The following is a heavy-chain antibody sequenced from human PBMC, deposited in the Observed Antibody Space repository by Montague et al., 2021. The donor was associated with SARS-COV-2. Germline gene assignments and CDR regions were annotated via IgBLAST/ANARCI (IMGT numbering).Heavy chain of an antibody. CDR2: ITYDGIDK. CDR1: GFIFSNYA. D-gene: IGHD4/OR15-4a*01. CDR3: ARDRGPPDYGNAFDF. V-gene: IGHV3-30*04. J-gene: IGHJ4*02. Sequence: SLRLSCPASGFIFSNYAFHWVRQAPGKGLEWVAVITYDGIDKYYADSVKGRFTISRDNSKNTLYLRLNSLTPEDTAVYYCARDRGPPDYGNAFDFWGQGTLVTVSS.